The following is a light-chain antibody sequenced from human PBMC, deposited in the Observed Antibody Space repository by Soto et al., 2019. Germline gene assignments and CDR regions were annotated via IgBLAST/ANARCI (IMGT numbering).Light chain of an antibody. Sequence: QSALTQPPSASGSPGQPVTISCTGTSSDVGGYNYVSWYQQHPGKAPKLMIYEVSKRPSGVPDRFSGSKSGNTASLTVSGLQSYYEADDYCSSYAGSNYVFGTVTEVTV. CDR3: SSYAGSNYV. V-gene: IGLV2-8*01. CDR2: EVS. J-gene: IGLJ1*01. CDR1: SSDVGGYNY.